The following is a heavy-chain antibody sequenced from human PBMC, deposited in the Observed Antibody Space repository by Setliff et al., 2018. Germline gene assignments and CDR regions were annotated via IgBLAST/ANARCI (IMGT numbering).Heavy chain of an antibody. V-gene: IGHV3-74*01. Sequence: QAGGSLRLSCEGSGLTLSHYWMHWVRQGPGKGLVWVSYINFDGTSTNYADSVKGRFTIARDNAKNTVYLQMNRLRADDTAVYYCIRDWGEAGSTNAFDIWGQGTVVTVSS. CDR2: INFDGTST. CDR3: IRDWGEAGSTNAFDI. CDR1: GLTLSHYW. J-gene: IGHJ3*02. D-gene: IGHD1-26*01.